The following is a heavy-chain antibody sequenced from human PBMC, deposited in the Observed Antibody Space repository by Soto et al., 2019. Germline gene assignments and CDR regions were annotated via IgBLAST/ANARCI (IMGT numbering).Heavy chain of an antibody. CDR1: GYTFTNYY. CDR3: ARERGSGSYAAFDI. V-gene: IGHV1-46*01. D-gene: IGHD1-26*01. Sequence: ASVKVSCTASGYTFTNYYMHWVRQAPGQGLEWMGMINPNGGSTSYAQKFQGRVTMTRDTSTGTVHMELSSLRSEDTAVYYCARERGSGSYAAFDIWGQGTKVTVSS. J-gene: IGHJ3*02. CDR2: INPNGGST.